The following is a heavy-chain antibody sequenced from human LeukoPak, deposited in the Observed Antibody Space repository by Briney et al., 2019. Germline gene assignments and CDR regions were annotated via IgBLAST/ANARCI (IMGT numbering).Heavy chain of an antibody. CDR3: ARGSRDGYNWYFDYYYYYMDV. Sequence: GGSLRLSCAASGFTVSSNYMSWVRQAPGKGLEWVSVIYSGGSTYYADSVRGRFTISRDNSKNTLYLQMNSLRAEDTAVYYCARGSRDGYNWYFDYYYYYMDVWGKGTTVTISS. D-gene: IGHD5-24*01. CDR2: IYSGGST. CDR1: GFTVSSNY. V-gene: IGHV3-53*01. J-gene: IGHJ6*03.